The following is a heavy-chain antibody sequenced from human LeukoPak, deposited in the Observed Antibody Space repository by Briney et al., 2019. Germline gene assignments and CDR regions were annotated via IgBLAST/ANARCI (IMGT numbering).Heavy chain of an antibody. CDR1: GFTFSSDW. Sequence: GGSLRLSCAASGFTFSSDWMHWVRQAPGQELVCVSYINGDGSSTNYADSVRGRFTISRDNAKKTLYLQINSLRDEDTAVYYCVRRLDSWGLGTLVTVSS. J-gene: IGHJ5*01. CDR3: VRRLDS. D-gene: IGHD6-25*01. V-gene: IGHV3-74*01. CDR2: INGDGSST.